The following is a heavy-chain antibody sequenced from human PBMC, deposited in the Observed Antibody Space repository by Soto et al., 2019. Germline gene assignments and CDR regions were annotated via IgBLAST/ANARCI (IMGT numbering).Heavy chain of an antibody. Sequence: ASVKVSCKASGYTFTSYGIHWVRQAPGQRLEWMGWINAANGDTKYSPRFQGRVTITRDTSASTAYMELSSLRSEDTAVYYCVRRHVSATGIDWFDPWGQGTLVTVSS. CDR2: INAANGDT. CDR3: VRRHVSATGIDWFDP. J-gene: IGHJ5*02. V-gene: IGHV1-3*01. D-gene: IGHD6-13*01. CDR1: GYTFTSYG.